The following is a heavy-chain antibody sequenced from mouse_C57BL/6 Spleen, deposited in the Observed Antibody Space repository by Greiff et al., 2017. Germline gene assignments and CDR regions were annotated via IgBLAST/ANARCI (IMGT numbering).Heavy chain of an antibody. CDR1: GFSFNTYA. CDR2: IRSKSNNYAT. CDR3: VRPLIYYGNYYAMDY. V-gene: IGHV10-1*01. J-gene: IGHJ4*01. D-gene: IGHD2-1*01. Sequence: EVMLVESGGGLVQPKGSLKLSCAASGFSFNTYAMNWVRQAPGKGLEWVARIRSKSNNYATYYADSVKDRFTISRDDSESMLYLQMNNLKTEDTARYYCVRPLIYYGNYYAMDYWGQGTSVTVSS.